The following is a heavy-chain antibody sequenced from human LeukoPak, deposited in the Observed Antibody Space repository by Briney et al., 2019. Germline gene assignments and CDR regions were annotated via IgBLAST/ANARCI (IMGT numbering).Heavy chain of an antibody. D-gene: IGHD3-10*01. CDR1: GYTFTSYA. J-gene: IGHJ4*02. V-gene: IGHV1-3*01. CDR3: ARDLGWFGELPFDY. CDR2: INAGNGNT. Sequence: ASVKVSCKASGYTFTSYAMHWVRQAPGQRLEWMGWINAGNGNTKYSQKFQGRVTITRDTSASTAYMELSSLRSEDTAVYYCARDLGWFGELPFDYWGRGTLVTVSS.